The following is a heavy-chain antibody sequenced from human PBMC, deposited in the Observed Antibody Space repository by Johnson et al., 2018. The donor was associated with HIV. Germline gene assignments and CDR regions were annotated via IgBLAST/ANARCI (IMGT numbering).Heavy chain of an antibody. CDR3: ARDGAADNAFDI. Sequence: QVQLVESGGGVVQPGRSLRLSCAASGFTFSSYAMHWVRQAPGKGLEWVAVISYDGSSTDYADSVKGRFTISRDNAKNTLYLQMNSLRAEDTAVYYCARDGAADNAFDIWGQGTMVTVSS. V-gene: IGHV3-30*04. J-gene: IGHJ3*02. D-gene: IGHD3-16*01. CDR1: GFTFSSYA. CDR2: ISYDGSST.